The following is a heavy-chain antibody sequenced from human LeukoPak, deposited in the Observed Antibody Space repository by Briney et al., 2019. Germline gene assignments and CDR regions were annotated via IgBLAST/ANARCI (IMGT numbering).Heavy chain of an antibody. Sequence: GASVKVSCKASGYTFTSYYMHWVRQAPGQGLEWMGIINPSGGSTSYAQKFQGRVTMTRDMSTSTVYMELSSLRSEDTAVYYCARVGHDYGDAFDIWGQGTMVTVSS. D-gene: IGHD4-17*01. CDR1: GYTFTSYY. J-gene: IGHJ3*02. V-gene: IGHV1-46*01. CDR3: ARVGHDYGDAFDI. CDR2: INPSGGST.